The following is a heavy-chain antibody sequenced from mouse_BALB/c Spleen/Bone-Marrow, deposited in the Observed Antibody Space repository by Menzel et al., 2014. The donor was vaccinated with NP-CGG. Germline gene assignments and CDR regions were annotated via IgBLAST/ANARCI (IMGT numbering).Heavy chain of an antibody. V-gene: IGHV7-3*02. CDR3: ARFPMDY. J-gene: IGHJ4*01. CDR1: GFTFTDYY. Sequence: EVKLVDSGGGLVQPGGSLILSCTPSGFTFTDYYMSWVRQPPGKALEWLAFIRNKAYGYTTEYSASVRGRFTISRDNSQSILYLQMNTLRAEDSATYYCARFPMDYWGQGTSVTVS. CDR2: IRNKAYGYTT.